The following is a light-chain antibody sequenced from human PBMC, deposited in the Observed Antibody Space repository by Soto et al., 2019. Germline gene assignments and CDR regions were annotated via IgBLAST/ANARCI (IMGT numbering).Light chain of an antibody. CDR3: TSFTSVTTYV. CDR1: SSDVGSYNY. Sequence: QSALTQPASVSGSPGQLITITCTGTSSDVGSYNYVSWYQQHPGKAPRLIIYDVSYRPSGVSNRFSGSKSGNTASLTISGLQAEDEADYYCTSFTSVTTYVFGTGTKVTVL. CDR2: DVS. V-gene: IGLV2-14*03. J-gene: IGLJ1*01.